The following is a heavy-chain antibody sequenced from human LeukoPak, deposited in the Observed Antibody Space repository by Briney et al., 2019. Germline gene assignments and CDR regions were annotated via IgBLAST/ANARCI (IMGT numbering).Heavy chain of an antibody. Sequence: GGSLRLSCAASGFTFSSYGMHWVRQAPGKGLEWVAFIRYDGSNKYYADSVKGRFTISRDNSKNTLYLQMNSLRAEDTAVYYCANGHRVSIAARSPFDYWGQGTLVTVSS. V-gene: IGHV3-30*02. J-gene: IGHJ4*02. CDR1: GFTFSSYG. CDR3: ANGHRVSIAARSPFDY. D-gene: IGHD6-6*01. CDR2: IRYDGSNK.